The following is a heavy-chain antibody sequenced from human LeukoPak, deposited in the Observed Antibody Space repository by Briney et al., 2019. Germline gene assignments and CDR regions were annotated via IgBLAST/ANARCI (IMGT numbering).Heavy chain of an antibody. Sequence: SGPTLVNPTQTLTLTCTFSGFSLNTTGAGVDWIRQPPGKALEWLALIYGNNDKRYSPSLKSRLTITKDTSKNQVVLTMTNMDPVDTATYYCVHDIPGGEGFQHWGQGTLVTVSS. V-gene: IGHV2-5*01. CDR2: IYGNNDK. CDR1: GFSLNTTGAG. D-gene: IGHD3-16*01. J-gene: IGHJ1*01. CDR3: VHDIPGGEGFQH.